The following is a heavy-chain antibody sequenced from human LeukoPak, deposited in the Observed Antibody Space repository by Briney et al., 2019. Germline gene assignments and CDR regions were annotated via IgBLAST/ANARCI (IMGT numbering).Heavy chain of an antibody. D-gene: IGHD2-21*02. J-gene: IGHJ3*02. CDR2: IYYSGST. V-gene: IGHV4-61*05. CDR1: GGSISSSSYY. Sequence: PSETLSLTCTVSGGSISSSSYYWGWIRQPPGKGLEWIGYIYYSGSTNYNPSLKSRVTISVDTSKNQFSLKLSSVTAADTAVYYCARGERVAYCGGDCYSLGAFDIWGQGTMVTVSS. CDR3: ARGERVAYCGGDCYSLGAFDI.